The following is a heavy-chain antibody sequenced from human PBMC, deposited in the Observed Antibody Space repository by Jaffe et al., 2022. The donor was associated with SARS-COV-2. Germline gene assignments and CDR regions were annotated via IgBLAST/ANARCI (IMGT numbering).Heavy chain of an antibody. D-gene: IGHD1-26*01. Sequence: EVQLLESGGGLVQPGGSLRLSCAASGFTFSSYAMSWVRQAPGKGLEWVSAISGSGGSTYYADSVKGRFTISRDNSKNTLYLQMNSLRAEDTAVYYCAKTPGGATARGYYYYGMDVWGQGTTVTVSS. V-gene: IGHV3-23*01. CDR1: GFTFSSYA. J-gene: IGHJ6*02. CDR3: AKTPGGATARGYYYYGMDV. CDR2: ISGSGGST.